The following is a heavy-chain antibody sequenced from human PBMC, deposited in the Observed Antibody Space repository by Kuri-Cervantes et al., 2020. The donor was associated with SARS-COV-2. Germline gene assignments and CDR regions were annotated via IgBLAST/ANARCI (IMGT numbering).Heavy chain of an antibody. CDR3: ARDSGGIDDIWSGYSYYYGMDV. Sequence: ASVKVSCKASGYTFTGYYMHWVRQAPGQGLEWMGWINPNSGGANYAQKFQGRVTITADKSTSTAYMELSSLRSEDTAVYYCARDSGGIDDIWSGYSYYYGMDVWGQGTTVTVSS. CDR1: GYTFTGYY. D-gene: IGHD3-3*01. V-gene: IGHV1-2*02. J-gene: IGHJ6*02. CDR2: INPNSGGA.